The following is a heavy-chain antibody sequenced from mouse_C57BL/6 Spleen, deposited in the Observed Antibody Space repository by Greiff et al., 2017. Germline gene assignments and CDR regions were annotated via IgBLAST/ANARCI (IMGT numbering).Heavy chain of an antibody. D-gene: IGHD1-1*01. V-gene: IGHV1-80*01. J-gene: IGHJ4*01. Sequence: QVQLKESGAELVTPGASVKISCKASGYAFSSYWMNWVKQRPGKGLEWIGQIYPGAGDTNYNGKFKGKATLTADKSSSTAYMQLSRLTSEDSAVYFCAPYYGSSNYYAMDYWGQGTSVTVSS. CDR1: GYAFSSYW. CDR3: APYYGSSNYYAMDY. CDR2: IYPGAGDT.